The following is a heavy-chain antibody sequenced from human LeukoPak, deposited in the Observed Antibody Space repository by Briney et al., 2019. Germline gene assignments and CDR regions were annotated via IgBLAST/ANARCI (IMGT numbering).Heavy chain of an antibody. Sequence: GGSLSPSCEAPGSTFGNNWMGGVGRGPGKGLEWVANIKQDGSEIYYVDSVKGRFTISRDTAKDSLYLQMNSLRAEDTAVYYCARDRGHSGYDLYDYWGQGTLVTVSS. CDR1: GSTFGNNW. J-gene: IGHJ4*02. V-gene: IGHV3-7*01. D-gene: IGHD5-12*01. CDR2: IKQDGSEI. CDR3: ARDRGHSGYDLYDY.